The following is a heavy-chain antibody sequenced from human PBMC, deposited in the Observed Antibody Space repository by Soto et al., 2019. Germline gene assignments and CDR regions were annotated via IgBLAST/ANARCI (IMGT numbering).Heavy chain of an antibody. CDR2: ISAYNDNT. CDR1: GYTFNTYG. V-gene: IGHV1-18*04. J-gene: IGHJ6*02. D-gene: IGHD1-1*01. CDR3: ARSDREVPYYGMDV. Sequence: QVQLVQSGKEVVKPGASVKVSCQASGYTFNTYGISWVRQAPGQGLEWMGWISAYNDNTKYAQNLQGRVTMTTDTSTSTAYLELRSLRSADTAVFYCARSDREVPYYGMDVWGQGTTVTVSS.